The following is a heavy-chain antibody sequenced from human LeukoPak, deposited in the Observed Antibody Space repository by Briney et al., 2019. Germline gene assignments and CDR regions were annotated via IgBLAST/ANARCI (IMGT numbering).Heavy chain of an antibody. CDR2: IYYSGST. CDR3: ARHRYYSVSSGYYYLP. Sequence: PSETLSLTCTVSGASISSYYWSWIRQPPGKGLEWIGYIYYSGSTNYNPSLKSRVTISVDTSKNQFSLRLSSVTAADTAVYYCARHRYYSVSSGYYYLPWGQVTLVSVSS. V-gene: IGHV4-59*01. CDR1: GASISSYY. D-gene: IGHD3-22*01. J-gene: IGHJ5*02.